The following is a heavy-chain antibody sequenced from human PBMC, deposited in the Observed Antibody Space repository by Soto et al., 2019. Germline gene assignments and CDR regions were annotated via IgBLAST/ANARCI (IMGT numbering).Heavy chain of an antibody. V-gene: IGHV1-46*01. CDR1: GYTLTELS. Sequence: GASVKVSCKVSGYTLTELSIHWVRQAPGEGLEWMGIISPDGGRTSYAQKFQGRVTMTRDTSTSTVYMELSSLRSEDTAVYYCATRDPGHYWGQGTLVTVSS. CDR3: ATRDPGHY. J-gene: IGHJ4*02. CDR2: ISPDGGRT.